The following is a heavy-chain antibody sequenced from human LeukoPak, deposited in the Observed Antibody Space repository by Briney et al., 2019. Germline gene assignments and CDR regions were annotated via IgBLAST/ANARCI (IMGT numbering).Heavy chain of an antibody. CDR1: GGSISSGGYS. D-gene: IGHD7-27*01. Sequence: PSQTLSLTCAVSGGSISSGGYSWSWIRQPPGKGLEWIGYIYHGGSTYYNPSLKSRVTISVDRSKNQFSLKLSSVTAADTAVYYCARGSLGKRYFDLWGRGTLVTVSS. CDR2: IYHGGST. CDR3: ARGSLGKRYFDL. J-gene: IGHJ2*01. V-gene: IGHV4-30-2*01.